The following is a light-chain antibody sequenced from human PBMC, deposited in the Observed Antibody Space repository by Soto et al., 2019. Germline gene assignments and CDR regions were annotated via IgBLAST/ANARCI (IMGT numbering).Light chain of an antibody. V-gene: IGKV1-12*01. J-gene: IGKJ2*01. CDR3: QQTNSFPLT. Sequence: DFQMTQSPSSVSASVGDRVTFTFRASRGIRSGLAWYQQKPGKAPKLLVYAASNLESGVPSRFSGSGSGTDFTLTISSLQPEDFATYYCQQTNSFPLTFGQGTKLEIK. CDR1: RGIRSG. CDR2: AAS.